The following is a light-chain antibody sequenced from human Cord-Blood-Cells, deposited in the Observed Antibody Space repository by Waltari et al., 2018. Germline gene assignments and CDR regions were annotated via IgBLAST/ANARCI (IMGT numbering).Light chain of an antibody. J-gene: IGKJ4*01. Sequence: ELVLTQSPATLSFSPGERATLSCRASQSVSSYLAWYQQKPGQAPRLLIYDASNRATGIPARFSGSGSGTDFTLTISSLEPEDFAVYYCQQRSNWPPTFGGGTKVEIK. V-gene: IGKV3-11*01. CDR1: QSVSSY. CDR2: DAS. CDR3: QQRSNWPPT.